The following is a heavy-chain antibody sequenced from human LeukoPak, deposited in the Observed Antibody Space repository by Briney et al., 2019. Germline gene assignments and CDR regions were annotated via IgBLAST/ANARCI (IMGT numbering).Heavy chain of an antibody. CDR3: ARHSGGYSYGYFDY. Sequence: WXXRIDPSDSYTNYSPSFQGHVTISADKSISTAYLQWSSLKASDTAMYYCARHSGGYSYGYFDYWGQGTLVTVSS. D-gene: IGHD5-18*01. J-gene: IGHJ4*02. CDR2: IDPSDSYT. V-gene: IGHV5-10-1*01.